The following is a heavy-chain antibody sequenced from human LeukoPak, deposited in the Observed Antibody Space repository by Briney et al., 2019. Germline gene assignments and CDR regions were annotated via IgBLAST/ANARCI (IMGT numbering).Heavy chain of an antibody. CDR3: ARRRYYDGSGYLE. D-gene: IGHD3-22*01. V-gene: IGHV4-39*01. CDR2: IYYSGGT. CDR1: GDSVSRSDSY. Sequence: SETLSLTCSVSGDSVSRSDSYWDWIRQPPGKGLEWIGTIYYSGGTYYSPSLKSRVTMSVDPSNNQFSLTLRSVTAADTAVYCCARRRYYDGSGYLEWGQGTLLSVSS. J-gene: IGHJ1*01.